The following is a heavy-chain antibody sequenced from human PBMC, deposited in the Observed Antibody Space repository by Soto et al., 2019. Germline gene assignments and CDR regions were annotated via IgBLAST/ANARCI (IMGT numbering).Heavy chain of an antibody. CDR3: AYPGRYSSSSGAFDI. D-gene: IGHD6-6*01. Sequence: GESLKLSCKGSGYSFTSYWIGWVRQMPGKCLEWMWIIYPGYSDTRYSPSFQGQVTISADKSFSTAYLLWSSLKASDTAMYYCAYPGRYSSSSGAFDIWGQGTMVTVSS. CDR1: GYSFTSYW. V-gene: IGHV5-51*01. J-gene: IGHJ3*02. CDR2: IYPGYSDT.